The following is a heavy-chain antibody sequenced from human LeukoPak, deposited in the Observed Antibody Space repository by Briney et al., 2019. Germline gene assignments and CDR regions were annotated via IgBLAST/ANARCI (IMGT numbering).Heavy chain of an antibody. D-gene: IGHD5-18*01. CDR3: ARGEDTAMVPFGY. V-gene: IGHV4-34*01. CDR2: INHSGST. Sequence: SSETLSLTCAVYGGSFSGYYWSWIRQPPGKGLEWIGEINHSGSTNYNPSLKSRVTISVGTSKNQFSLKLSSVTAADTAVYYCARGEDTAMVPFGYWGQGTLVTVSS. CDR1: GGSFSGYY. J-gene: IGHJ4*02.